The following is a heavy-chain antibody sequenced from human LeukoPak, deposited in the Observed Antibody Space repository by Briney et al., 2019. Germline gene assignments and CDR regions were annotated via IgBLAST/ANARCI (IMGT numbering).Heavy chain of an antibody. CDR2: IRYDGSNK. Sequence: GGSLRLSCAASGFTFSSYGMHWVRQAPGKGLEWVAFIRYDGSNKYYADSVKGRFTISRDNSKNTLYLQMNSLRAEDTAVYYCAKDGRDYGDYDPTWGAFDIWGQGTMVTVSS. D-gene: IGHD4-17*01. CDR1: GFTFSSYG. V-gene: IGHV3-30*02. J-gene: IGHJ3*02. CDR3: AKDGRDYGDYDPTWGAFDI.